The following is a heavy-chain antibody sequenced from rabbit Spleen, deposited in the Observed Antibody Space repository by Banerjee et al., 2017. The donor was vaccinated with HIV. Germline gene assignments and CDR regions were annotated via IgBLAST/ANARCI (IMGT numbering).Heavy chain of an antibody. Sequence: QEQLVESGGGLVQPEGSLTLTCTASGFDFSSNAMCWVRQAPGKGLEWIGCSSGSTWYASWVNGRFTISKTSSTTVTLQMTSLTAADTATYFCAKDDWGFKLWGPGTLVTVS. J-gene: IGHJ4*01. CDR2: SSGST. V-gene: IGHV1S45*01. CDR1: GFDFSSNA. CDR3: AKDDWGFKL. D-gene: IGHD4-1*01.